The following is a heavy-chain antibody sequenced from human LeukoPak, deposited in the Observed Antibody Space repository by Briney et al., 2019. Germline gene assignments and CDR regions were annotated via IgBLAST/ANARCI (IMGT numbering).Heavy chain of an antibody. J-gene: IGHJ5*02. D-gene: IGHD3-22*01. Sequence: SETLSLTCAVYGGSFSGYYWSWIRQPPGKGLEWIGEINHSGRTNYNPSLKSRVTISVDTSKNQFSLKLSSVTAAATAVYYCARTYYYDRGFDPWGQGTLVTVSS. CDR1: GGSFSGYY. CDR2: INHSGRT. CDR3: ARTYYYDRGFDP. V-gene: IGHV4-34*01.